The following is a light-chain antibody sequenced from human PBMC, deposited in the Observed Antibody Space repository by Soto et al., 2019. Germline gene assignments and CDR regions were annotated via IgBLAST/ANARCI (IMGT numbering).Light chain of an antibody. V-gene: IGLV1-40*01. CDR2: GNS. CDR1: NSNIGSDYG. Sequence: QSVLTQPPSVSGAPGQRVTISCTGTNSNIGSDYGVHWYQQFPGTAPKLLIYGNSNRPSGVPDRFSGSKSGTSASLAITGLQAEDEAGYYCQSYDRSLRACVFGTGTKVTVL. CDR3: QSYDRSLRACV. J-gene: IGLJ1*01.